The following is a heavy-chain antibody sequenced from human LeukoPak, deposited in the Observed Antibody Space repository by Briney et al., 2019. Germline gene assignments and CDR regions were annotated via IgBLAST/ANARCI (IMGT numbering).Heavy chain of an antibody. Sequence: ASVKVSCKASGYTFTGYYMHWVQQAPGQGLEWMGWISAYNGNTNYAQKLQGRVTMTTDTSTSTAYMELRSLRSDDTAVYYCARVSQDVLRYFDWLSQGGWFDPWGQGTLVTVSS. CDR2: ISAYNGNT. D-gene: IGHD3-9*01. CDR1: GYTFTGYY. J-gene: IGHJ5*02. V-gene: IGHV1-18*04. CDR3: ARVSQDVLRYFDWLSQGGWFDP.